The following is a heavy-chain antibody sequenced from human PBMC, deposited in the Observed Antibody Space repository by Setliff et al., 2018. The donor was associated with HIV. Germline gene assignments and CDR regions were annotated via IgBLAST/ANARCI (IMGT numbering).Heavy chain of an antibody. V-gene: IGHV4-39*01. D-gene: IGHD2-2*01. Sequence: PSETLSLTCTVSGGSISSTIYHWVWIRQPPGKGLEWIGNIHSSGITYYKPSLKSRLTISLDTSKNQFSLKLISVSAADTAVYYCAKLLPAADMAREIDSWGQGTLVTVSS. CDR2: IHSSGIT. J-gene: IGHJ4*02. CDR1: GGSISSTIYH. CDR3: AKLLPAADMAREIDS.